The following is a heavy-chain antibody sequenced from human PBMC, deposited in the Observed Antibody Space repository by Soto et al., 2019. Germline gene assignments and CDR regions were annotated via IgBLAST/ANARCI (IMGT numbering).Heavy chain of an antibody. V-gene: IGHV3-7*01. CDR1: GFTFSSYW. D-gene: IGHD2-21*01. J-gene: IGHJ4*02. Sequence: EEQLVESGGGLVQPGGSLRLSCVASGFTFSSYWMTWVRQAPGKGLEWVANIKPDGSEKNYVDSVEGRFTISRDNVENSRYLQMNNLRAEDTAVYYCARFRDYFGCWGQGTLVTVSS. CDR2: IKPDGSEK. CDR3: ARFRDYFGC.